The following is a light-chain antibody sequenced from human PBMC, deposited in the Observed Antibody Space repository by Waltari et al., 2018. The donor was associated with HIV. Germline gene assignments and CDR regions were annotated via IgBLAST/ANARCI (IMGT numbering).Light chain of an antibody. J-gene: IGLJ3*02. CDR1: KLGDKY. Sequence: SYELTQPPSVSASPGQTASITCSGDKLGDKYACWYQQKPGQSPVLVIYQDSKRPSGIPERFSGSNSGNTATLTISGTQAMDEADYYCQAWDSSTAWVFGGGTKLTVL. V-gene: IGLV3-1*01. CDR2: QDS. CDR3: QAWDSSTAWV.